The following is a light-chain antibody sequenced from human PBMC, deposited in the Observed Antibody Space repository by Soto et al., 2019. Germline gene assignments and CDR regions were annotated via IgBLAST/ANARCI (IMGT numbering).Light chain of an antibody. CDR2: KAS. J-gene: IGKJ1*01. CDR3: QQYNDYSRT. CDR1: QSISSW. V-gene: IGKV1-5*03. Sequence: DVQMTQSPATLSASVGDRVTITCRASQSISSWLAWYQQKPGKAPKLLIYKASSLESRVPSRFSGSGSGTEFTLTISSLQPDDFATYYCQQYNDYSRTFGQGTKVEIK.